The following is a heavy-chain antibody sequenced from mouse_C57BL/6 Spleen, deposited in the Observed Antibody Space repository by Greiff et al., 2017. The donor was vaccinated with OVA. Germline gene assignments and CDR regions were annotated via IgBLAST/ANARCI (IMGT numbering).Heavy chain of an antibody. CDR2: INYDGSST. CDR1: GFTFSDYY. Sequence: EVKLMESEGGLVQPGSSLKLSCTASGFTFSDYYLAWVRQVPEKGLEWVANINYDGSSTYYLASLTSRFIFSRDNAKIILYLQMSSLKSKDTATYYYARGRDDGDPHYWGQGTSVTVSS. J-gene: IGHJ4*01. V-gene: IGHV5-16*01. D-gene: IGHD2-13*01. CDR3: ARGRDDGDPHY.